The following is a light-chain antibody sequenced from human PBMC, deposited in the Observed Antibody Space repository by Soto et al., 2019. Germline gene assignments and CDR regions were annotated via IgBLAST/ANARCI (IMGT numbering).Light chain of an antibody. CDR2: DAS. Sequence: DIQMTQSPSTLSKSVGDRVTITCRASQSISSWLAWYQQIPGKAPKILIHDASSLESGVPSRFSGSGSGTEFTLTISSLQPDDFATYYCQQYNDYPFTFGPGTKVDIK. CDR1: QSISSW. J-gene: IGKJ3*01. V-gene: IGKV1-5*01. CDR3: QQYNDYPFT.